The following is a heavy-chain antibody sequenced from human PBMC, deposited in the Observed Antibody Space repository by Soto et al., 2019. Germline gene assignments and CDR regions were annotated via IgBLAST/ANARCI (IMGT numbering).Heavy chain of an antibody. CDR2: IYHSGST. D-gene: IGHD6-13*01. CDR3: ARDLRIAAAGLYNWFDP. CDR1: GGSISSSNW. Sequence: QVQLQESGPGLVKPSGTLSLTCAVSGGSISSSNWWSWVRQPPGNGLEWIGEIYHSGSTNYNPSLKSRVTISVDKSKNQFSLKLSSVTAADTAVYYCARDLRIAAAGLYNWFDPWGQGTLVTVSS. V-gene: IGHV4-4*02. J-gene: IGHJ5*02.